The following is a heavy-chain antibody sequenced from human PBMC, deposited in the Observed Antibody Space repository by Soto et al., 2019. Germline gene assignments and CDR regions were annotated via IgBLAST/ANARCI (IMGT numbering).Heavy chain of an antibody. D-gene: IGHD3-22*01. V-gene: IGHV4-59*01. Sequence: PSDTLSLTFTVSGCSISSYYWSWIRQPPGKGLEWIGYIYYSGSTNYNPSLKSRVTISVDTSKNQFSLKLSSVTAADTAVYYCARVDYYDSSSYLYFGPKWGQGTLVTVSS. CDR3: ARVDYYDSSSYLYFGPK. J-gene: IGHJ4*02. CDR2: IYYSGST. CDR1: GCSISSYY.